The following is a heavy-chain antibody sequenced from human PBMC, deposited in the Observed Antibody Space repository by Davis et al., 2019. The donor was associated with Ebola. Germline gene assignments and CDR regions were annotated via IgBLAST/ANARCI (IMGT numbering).Heavy chain of an antibody. CDR1: GFIFSSFW. J-gene: IGHJ6*03. CDR3: VKFDYYYMDV. CDR2: ISSNGGST. V-gene: IGHV3-64D*06. Sequence: PGGSLRLSCATSGFIFSSFWMSWVRQAPGKGLEYVSAISSNGGSTYYADSVKGRFTISRDNSKNTLYLQMSSLRAEDTAVYYCVKFDYYYMDVWGKGTTVTVSS.